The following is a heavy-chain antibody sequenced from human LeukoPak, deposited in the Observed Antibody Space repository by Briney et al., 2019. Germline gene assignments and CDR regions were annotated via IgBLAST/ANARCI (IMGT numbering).Heavy chain of an antibody. CDR2: IVVGSGNT. CDR3: AADSGSDYDNSPGPDAFDI. V-gene: IGHV1-58*01. Sequence: GTSVKVSCKASGFNFTSSAVQWVRQARGQRLEWIGWIVVGSGNTNYAQKFQERVTITRDMSTSTAYMELSSLRSEDTAVYYCAADSGSDYDNSPGPDAFDIWGQGTMVTVSS. CDR1: GFNFTSSA. J-gene: IGHJ3*02. D-gene: IGHD5-12*01.